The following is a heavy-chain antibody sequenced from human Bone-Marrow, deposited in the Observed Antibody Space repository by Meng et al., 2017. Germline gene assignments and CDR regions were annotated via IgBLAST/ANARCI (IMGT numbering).Heavy chain of an antibody. CDR1: VGYIISINW. J-gene: IGHJ4*02. CDR3: ARVDWSGGNPIDS. V-gene: IGHV4-4*02. CDR2: IFHTGNT. D-gene: IGHD3-10*01. Sequence: QVQLQASGPGLVKPSGTLSLTCAASVGYIISINWWTWVREPPGKALEWIGEIFHTGNTNFHPSLKSRVTISVDKSKKQFSLKLNSVTAADTAVYYCARVDWSGGNPIDSWGQGTLVTVSS.